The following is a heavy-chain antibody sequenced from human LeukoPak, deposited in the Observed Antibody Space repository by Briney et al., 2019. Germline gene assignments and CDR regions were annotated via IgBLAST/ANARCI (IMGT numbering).Heavy chain of an antibody. D-gene: IGHD3-22*01. CDR3: ARHVYDSSGPARVFDY. Sequence: SETLSLTCTVSGGSISSGDYYWSWIRQPPGKGLEWIGYIYYSGSTYYNPSLKSRVTISVDTSKNQFSLKLSSVTAADTAVYYCARHVYDSSGPARVFDYWGQGTLVTVSS. V-gene: IGHV4-30-4*01. J-gene: IGHJ4*02. CDR1: GGSISSGDYY. CDR2: IYYSGST.